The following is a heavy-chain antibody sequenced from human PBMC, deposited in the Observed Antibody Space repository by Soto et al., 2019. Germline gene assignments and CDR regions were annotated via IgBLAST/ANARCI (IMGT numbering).Heavy chain of an antibody. Sequence: GGSLRLSCEASGFTLRGHWMSWVRQAPGEGLEWVANIKEDGSEKYYVDSVKGRFTISRDDAKNSLFLQMNSLRAEDTAVYYCARGFALDLWGQGTLVTVSS. CDR2: IKEDGSEK. CDR3: ARGFALDL. CDR1: GFTLRGHW. J-gene: IGHJ4*02. V-gene: IGHV3-7*05. D-gene: IGHD3-9*01.